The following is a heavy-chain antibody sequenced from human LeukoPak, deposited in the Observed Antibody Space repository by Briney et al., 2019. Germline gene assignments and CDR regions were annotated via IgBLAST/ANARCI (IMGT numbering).Heavy chain of an antibody. V-gene: IGHV4-59*11. CDR1: GGSISSHY. CDR2: IYYSGST. D-gene: IGHD3-3*01. J-gene: IGHJ6*03. Sequence: PSETLSLTCTVSGGSISSHYWSWIRQPPGKGLEWIGYIYYSGSTNYNPSLKSRVTISVDTSKNQFSLKLSSVTAADTAVYYCAGDKNDFWSGYYRGGYYYYYYMDVWGKGTTVTVSS. CDR3: AGDKNDFWSGYYRGGYYYYYYMDV.